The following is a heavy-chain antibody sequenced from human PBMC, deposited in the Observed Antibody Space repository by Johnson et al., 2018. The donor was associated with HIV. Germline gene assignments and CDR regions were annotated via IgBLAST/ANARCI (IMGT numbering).Heavy chain of an antibody. V-gene: IGHV3-30-3*01. CDR1: GFTFSSYA. J-gene: IGHJ3*02. D-gene: IGHD3-22*01. CDR3: AKDSGYCDCSGYGAFDI. CDR2: ISYDGSNK. Sequence: QVQLVESGGGLVKPGGSLRLSCAASGFTFSSYALHWVRQAPGKGLEWVAVISYDGSNKYYADSVKGRFTISRDNSKNTLYLQMNSLRAEDTAVYYCAKDSGYCDCSGYGAFDIWGQGTMVTVSS.